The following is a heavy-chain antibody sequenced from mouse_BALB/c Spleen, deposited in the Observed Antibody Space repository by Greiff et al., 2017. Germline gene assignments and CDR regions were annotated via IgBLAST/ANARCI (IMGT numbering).Heavy chain of an antibody. CDR2: IWSGGST. V-gene: IGHV2-2*02. CDR3: ARNRMEYYYAMDY. Sequence: VQRVESGPGLVQPSQSLSITCTVSGFSLTSYGVHWVRQSPGKGLEWLGVIWSGGSTDYNAAFISRLSISKDNSKSQVFFKMNSLQANDTAIYYCARNRMEYYYAMDYWGQGTSVTVSS. J-gene: IGHJ4*01. D-gene: IGHD2-3*01. CDR1: GFSLTSYG.